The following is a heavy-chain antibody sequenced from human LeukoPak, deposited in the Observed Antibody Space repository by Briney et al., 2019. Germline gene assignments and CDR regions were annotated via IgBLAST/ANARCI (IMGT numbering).Heavy chain of an antibody. Sequence: ASVNVSCKASGGTFSSYTISWVRQAPGQGLEWMGRIIPILGIANYAQKFQGRVTIIADKSTSTAYLELSSLRSEDTAVYYCAVGAYCHPDYWGQGTLVTVSS. CDR2: IIPILGIA. CDR3: AVGAYCHPDY. D-gene: IGHD1-26*01. CDR1: GGTFSSYT. J-gene: IGHJ4*02. V-gene: IGHV1-69*02.